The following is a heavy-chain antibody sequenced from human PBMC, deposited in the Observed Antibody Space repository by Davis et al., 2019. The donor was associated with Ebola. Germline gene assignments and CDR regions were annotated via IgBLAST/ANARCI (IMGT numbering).Heavy chain of an antibody. V-gene: IGHV5-51*01. Sequence: PGGSLRLSCKGSGYSFTSYWIGWVRQMPGKGLEWMGIIYPGDSDTRYSPSFQGQVTISADKSISTAYLQWSSLKASDTAMYYCARHGRLRLEYYYYMDVWGKGTTVTVSS. CDR3: ARHGRLRLEYYYYMDV. J-gene: IGHJ6*03. CDR1: GYSFTSYW. D-gene: IGHD5-12*01. CDR2: IYPGDSDT.